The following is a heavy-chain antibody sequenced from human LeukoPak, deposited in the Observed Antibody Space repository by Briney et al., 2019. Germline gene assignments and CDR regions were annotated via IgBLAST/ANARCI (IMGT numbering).Heavy chain of an antibody. CDR3: ARDGSGSYWYFDY. Sequence: GASVKVSCKASGYIFTGYYMHWVRQAPGQGLEWMGWINPNSGGTNYAQKFQGWVTMTRDTSISTAYMELSRLRSDDTAVYYCARDGSGSYWYFDYWGQGTLVTVSS. CDR2: INPNSGGT. J-gene: IGHJ4*02. CDR1: GYIFTGYY. V-gene: IGHV1-2*04. D-gene: IGHD3-10*01.